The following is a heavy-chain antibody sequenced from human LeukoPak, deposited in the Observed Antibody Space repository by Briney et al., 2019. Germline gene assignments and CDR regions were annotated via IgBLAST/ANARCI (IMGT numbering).Heavy chain of an antibody. CDR3: AKGYKGLLWFGEGMDV. CDR1: GFTFDDYA. Sequence: PGGSLRLSCAASGFTFDDYAMHWVRQAPGKGLEWVSGISWTSGSIGYADSVKGRFTISRDNAKNYLYLQMNSLRAEDTALYYCAKGYKGLLWFGEGMDVWGKGTTVTVSS. J-gene: IGHJ6*03. V-gene: IGHV3-9*01. D-gene: IGHD3-10*01. CDR2: ISWTSGSI.